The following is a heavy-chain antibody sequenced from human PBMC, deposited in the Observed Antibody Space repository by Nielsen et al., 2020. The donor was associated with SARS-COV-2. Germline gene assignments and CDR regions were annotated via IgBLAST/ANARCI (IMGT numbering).Heavy chain of an antibody. CDR3: ARLVNYYDSSGPFGY. CDR2: IDPSDSYT. J-gene: IGHJ4*02. CDR1: GYSFTSYW. Sequence: KVSCKGSGYSFTSYWISWVRQMPGKGLEWMGRIDPSDSYTNYSPSFQGHVTISADKSISTAYLQWSSLKASDTAMYYCARLVNYYDSSGPFGYWGQGTLVTVSS. V-gene: IGHV5-10-1*01. D-gene: IGHD3-22*01.